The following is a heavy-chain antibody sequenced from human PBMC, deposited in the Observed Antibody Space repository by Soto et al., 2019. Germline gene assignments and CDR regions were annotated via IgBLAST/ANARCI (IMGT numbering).Heavy chain of an antibody. CDR3: ARTDYYDSSGYFRDVYDL. V-gene: IGHV3-33*01. J-gene: IGHJ3*01. CDR2: IWYDGSNE. CDR1: GFPFSSYG. Sequence: QVQVVESGGGVVQPGRSLRLSCEGSGFPFSSYGMQWVRQAPGKGLAWVALIWYDGSNEYYADSVKGRFTISRDNSKNTLYLQMNSLRVEDTAVYYCARTDYYDSSGYFRDVYDLWGQGTMVTVSS. D-gene: IGHD3-22*01.